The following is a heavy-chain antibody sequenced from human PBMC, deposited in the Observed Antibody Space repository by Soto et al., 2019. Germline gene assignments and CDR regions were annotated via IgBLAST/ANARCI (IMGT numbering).Heavy chain of an antibody. V-gene: IGHV4-34*01. CDR2: INPSGRT. CDR1: GDSFRDYY. CDR3: ARTRNRWFDS. D-gene: IGHD1-1*01. J-gene: IGHJ5*01. Sequence: LSLTCVVSGDSFRDYYWSWIRQSPGVGLEWIGEINPSGRTEYNPSLRGRVTLSVDTSKNQFSLTLSTMTAADTAVYYCARTRNRWFDSWGQGTLVTVSS.